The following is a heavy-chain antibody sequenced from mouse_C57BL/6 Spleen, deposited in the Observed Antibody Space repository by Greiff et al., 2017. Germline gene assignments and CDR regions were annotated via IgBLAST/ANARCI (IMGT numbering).Heavy chain of an antibody. CDR1: GFNIKDDY. D-gene: IGHD2-1*01. J-gene: IGHJ2*01. V-gene: IGHV14-4*01. CDR2: IDPENGDT. Sequence: VQLQQSGAELVRPGASVKLSCTASGFNIKDDYMHWVKQRPEQGLEWIGWIDPENGDTEYASKFQGKATITADTSSNTAYLQLSSLTSEDTAVYYCTAYGNYEVDYWGQGTTLTVSS. CDR3: TAYGNYEVDY.